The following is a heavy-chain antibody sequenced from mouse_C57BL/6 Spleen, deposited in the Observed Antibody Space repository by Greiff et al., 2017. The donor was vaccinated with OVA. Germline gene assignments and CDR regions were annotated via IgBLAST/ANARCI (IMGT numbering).Heavy chain of an antibody. Sequence: VQLQQSGAELVRPGASVKLSCTASGFNINDYYMHWVKQRPEQGLEWIGRIDPEDGDTEYAPKFQGKATMTADTSSNTAYLQLSSLTSEDTAFYYSTTCYGSTAEFSYWGQGTLVTVSA. CDR1: GFNINDYY. D-gene: IGHD1-1*01. CDR3: TTCYGSTAEFSY. CDR2: IDPEDGDT. V-gene: IGHV14-1*01. J-gene: IGHJ3*01.